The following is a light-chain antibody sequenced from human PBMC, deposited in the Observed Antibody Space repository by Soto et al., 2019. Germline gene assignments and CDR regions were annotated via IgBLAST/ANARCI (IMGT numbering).Light chain of an antibody. V-gene: IGKV1-5*03. CDR1: QSISVW. J-gene: IGKJ5*01. Sequence: DIQMTQSPSTLSASVGDRVTITCRASQSISVWLAWYQQKAGKAPNLLIYKASRLEGGVPSRFSGSGSETEFTLTISGLQPGDSATYYCQQYNSYSPTFGQGTRLEIK. CDR3: QQYNSYSPT. CDR2: KAS.